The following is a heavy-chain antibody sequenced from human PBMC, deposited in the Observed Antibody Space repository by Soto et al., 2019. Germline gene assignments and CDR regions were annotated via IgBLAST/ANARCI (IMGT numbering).Heavy chain of an antibody. CDR1: GGSISSSSYY. CDR3: ARREPGMGMDV. Sequence: PETLCLTCTVSGGSISSSSYYWGWIRQPPGKGLEWIGSIYYSGSTYYNPSLKSRVTISVDTSKNQFSLKLSSVTAADTAVYYCARREPGMGMDVWGQGTTVTVSS. J-gene: IGHJ6*02. CDR2: IYYSGST. D-gene: IGHD1-26*01. V-gene: IGHV4-39*01.